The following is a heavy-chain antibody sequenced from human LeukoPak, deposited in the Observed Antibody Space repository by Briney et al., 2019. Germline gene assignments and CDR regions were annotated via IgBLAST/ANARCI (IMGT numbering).Heavy chain of an antibody. CDR1: GYTFTSYY. J-gene: IGHJ4*02. D-gene: IGHD6-13*01. CDR3: ARDTENLGHYSSSWYGVDY. V-gene: IGHV7-4-1*02. Sequence: EASVKVSCKASGYTFTSYYMHWVRQAPGQGLEWMGWINTNTGNPTYAQGFTGRFVFSLDTSVSTAYLQISSLKAEDTAVYYCARDTENLGHYSSSWYGVDYWGQGTLVTVSS. CDR2: INTNTGNP.